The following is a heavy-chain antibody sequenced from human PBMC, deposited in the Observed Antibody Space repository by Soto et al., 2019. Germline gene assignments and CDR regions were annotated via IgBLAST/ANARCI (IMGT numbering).Heavy chain of an antibody. J-gene: IGHJ4*02. V-gene: IGHV3-48*01. CDR1: GFTFSSYS. Sequence: EVQLAESGGGLVQPGGSLRLSCAASGFTFSSYSMNWVRQAPGKGLEWVSYISSSSSTIYYADSVKGRFTISRDNAKNSLYLQMNSLRAEDTAVYYCARDGGIAVAGADYWGQGTLVTVSS. D-gene: IGHD6-19*01. CDR3: ARDGGIAVAGADY. CDR2: ISSSSSTI.